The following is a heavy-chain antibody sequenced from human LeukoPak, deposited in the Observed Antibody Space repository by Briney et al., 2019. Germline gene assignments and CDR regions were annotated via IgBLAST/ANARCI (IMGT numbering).Heavy chain of an antibody. Sequence: ASVKASCKASGYTFTSYGISWVRQAPGQGLEWMGWISAYNGNTNYAQKLQGRVTMTTDTSTSTAYMELRSLRSDDTAVYYCARPDLTVTHDTYYYYYMDVWGKGTTVTVSS. V-gene: IGHV1-18*01. CDR2: ISAYNGNT. CDR3: ARPDLTVTHDTYYYYYMDV. J-gene: IGHJ6*03. CDR1: GYTFTSYG. D-gene: IGHD4-11*01.